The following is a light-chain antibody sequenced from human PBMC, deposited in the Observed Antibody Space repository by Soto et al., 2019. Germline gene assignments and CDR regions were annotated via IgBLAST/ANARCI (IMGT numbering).Light chain of an antibody. CDR3: SSYTTSNTRQIV. V-gene: IGLV2-14*03. CDR1: SSDVGGYNY. J-gene: IGLJ1*01. Sequence: QSALTHPASVSQSPGQSITLSCTGTSSDVGGYNYVSWYQHHPGKAPKLLIYDVSNRPSGVSNRFSGSKSDNTASLTISGLQPEDEADYYCSSYTTSNTRQIVFGTGTKVTVL. CDR2: DVS.